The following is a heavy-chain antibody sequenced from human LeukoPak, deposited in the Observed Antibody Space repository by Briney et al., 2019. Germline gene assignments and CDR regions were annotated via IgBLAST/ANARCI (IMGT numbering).Heavy chain of an antibody. V-gene: IGHV3-30-3*01. CDR2: ISYDGSNK. Sequence: QSGGSLRLSCAASGFTFSSYAMHWVRQAPGKGLEWVAVISYDGSNKYYADSVKGRFTISRDNSKNTLCLQMNSLRAEDTAVYYCAKDGYYYDSSGYYDYWGQGTLVTVSS. D-gene: IGHD3-22*01. J-gene: IGHJ4*02. CDR3: AKDGYYYDSSGYYDY. CDR1: GFTFSSYA.